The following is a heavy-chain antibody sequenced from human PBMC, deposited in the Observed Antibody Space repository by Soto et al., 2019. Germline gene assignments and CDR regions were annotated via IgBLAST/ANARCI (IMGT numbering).Heavy chain of an antibody. CDR3: ARGRYGDY. Sequence: QVHLVQSGAEVKKPGASVKVSCKGSGYGFTTCGIPWVRQAPGQGLEWMAWISAHHCNTYYAQKPQGRVTVTSSISTSTAYMELRSLSFDVTAVYYCARGRYGDYRCQGALVTVSS. V-gene: IGHV1-18*01. D-gene: IGHD1-1*01. J-gene: IGHJ4*02. CDR1: GYGFTTCG. CDR2: ISAHHCNT.